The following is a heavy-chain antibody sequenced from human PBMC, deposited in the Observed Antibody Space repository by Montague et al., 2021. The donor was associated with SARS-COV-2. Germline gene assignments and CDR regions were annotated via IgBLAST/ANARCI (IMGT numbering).Heavy chain of an antibody. V-gene: IGHV4-59*01. D-gene: IGHD4-23*01. J-gene: IGHJ3*02. CDR3: VRDHPYGGPRGAYDI. CDR2: IHDGGAV. Sequence: SETLSLTCTVSGGSITGYYWSWLRRSPGKGLEWIAYIHDGGAVNYNPSLGSRVTISTDTSKNQSSLKVNSVTAADTAVYYCVRDHPYGGPRGAYDIWGQGTVVTVSS. CDR1: GGSITGYY.